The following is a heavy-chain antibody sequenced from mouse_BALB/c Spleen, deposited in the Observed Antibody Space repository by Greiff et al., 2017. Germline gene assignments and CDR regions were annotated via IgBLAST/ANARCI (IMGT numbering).Heavy chain of an antibody. CDR3: ASQSPYYYGSSYAAMDY. CDR2: IWGDGST. Sequence: VQGVESGPGLVAPSQSLSITCTVSGFSLTGYGVNWVRQPPGKGLEWLGMIWGDGSTDYNSALKSRLSISKDNSKSQVFLKMNSLQTDDTARYYCASQSPYYYGSSYAAMDYWGQGTSVTVSS. D-gene: IGHD1-1*01. V-gene: IGHV2-6-7*01. J-gene: IGHJ4*01. CDR1: GFSLTGYG.